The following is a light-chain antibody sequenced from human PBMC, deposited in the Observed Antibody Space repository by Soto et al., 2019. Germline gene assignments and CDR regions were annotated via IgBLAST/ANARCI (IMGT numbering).Light chain of an antibody. J-gene: IGKJ1*01. Sequence: EVVMSQSPATLSVSAGERATLSFRASQSVRGNLAWYQQKPGQSPRLLIYGASSRATGIPARFSGSGSGTEFTLTISSFQSEDFAVYYCQQYGSSGTFGQGTKVDI. CDR2: GAS. CDR3: QQYGSSGT. CDR1: QSVRGN. V-gene: IGKV3-15*01.